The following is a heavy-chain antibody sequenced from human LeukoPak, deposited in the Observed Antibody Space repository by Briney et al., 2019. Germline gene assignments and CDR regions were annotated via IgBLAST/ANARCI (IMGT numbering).Heavy chain of an antibody. CDR2: IGGSGGST. CDR3: AKWTGNSVNFDY. D-gene: IGHD3/OR15-3a*01. J-gene: IGHJ4*02. CDR1: GFTFSSYG. V-gene: IGHV3-23*01. Sequence: GGSLRLSCAASGFTFSSYGMSWVRQAPGKGLEWVSTIGGSGGSTYYADSVKGRFTISRDNSKNTVHLHMNSLSAEDTAVYYCAKWTGNSVNFDYWGQGTLVTVSS.